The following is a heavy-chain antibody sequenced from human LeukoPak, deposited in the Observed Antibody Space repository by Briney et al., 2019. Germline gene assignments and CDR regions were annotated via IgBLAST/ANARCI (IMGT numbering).Heavy chain of an antibody. D-gene: IGHD3-10*01. Sequence: SETLSLTCTVSSFSSSSYYWSWIPQRPGKGLEWSVRTYTSGTTNYHPSLKSRVTMSVDTSKNQFSLKLSSVTDADTAVYYCARVVRRYYGMHVWGQGTTVTVSS. J-gene: IGHJ6*02. CDR2: TYTSGTT. V-gene: IGHV4-4*07. CDR3: ARVVRRYYGMHV. CDR1: SFSSSSYY.